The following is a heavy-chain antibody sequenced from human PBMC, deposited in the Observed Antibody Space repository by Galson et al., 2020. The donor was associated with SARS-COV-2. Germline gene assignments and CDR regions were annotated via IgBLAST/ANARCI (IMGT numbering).Heavy chain of an antibody. J-gene: IGHJ3*02. CDR2: IYHSGST. V-gene: IGHV4-30-2*01. D-gene: IGHD3-10*01. Sequence: SETLSLTCAVSGGSISSGGYSGSWIRQPPGKGLEWIGYIYHSGSTYYNPSLKSRVTISVDRSKNQFSLKLSSVTAADTAVYYCARSMVRGVIGAFDIWGQGTMVTVSS. CDR1: GGSISSGGYS. CDR3: ARSMVRGVIGAFDI.